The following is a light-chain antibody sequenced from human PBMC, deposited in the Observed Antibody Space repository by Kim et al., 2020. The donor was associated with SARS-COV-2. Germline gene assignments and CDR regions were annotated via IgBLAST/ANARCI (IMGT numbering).Light chain of an antibody. Sequence: YPGERATRSSGACHNVNNRLVWYQQQPGQAPRVLIYEASFRAFGVPARFSGSGSGTEFTLTISNLQSDDFAIDYCQQCNDWPWTFGHGTKVDIK. CDR3: QQCNDWPWT. CDR2: EAS. V-gene: IGKV3-15*01. CDR1: HNVNNR. J-gene: IGKJ1*01.